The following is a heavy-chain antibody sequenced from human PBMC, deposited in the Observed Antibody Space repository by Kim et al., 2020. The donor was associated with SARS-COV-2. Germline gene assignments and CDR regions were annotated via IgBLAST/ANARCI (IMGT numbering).Heavy chain of an antibody. J-gene: IGHJ4*02. CDR3: AGEGEVHSSSWYSIYFDY. CDR1: GFTFSSYW. CDR2: IKQDGSEK. V-gene: IGHV3-7*01. D-gene: IGHD6-13*01. Sequence: GGSLRLSCAASGFTFSSYWMSWVRQAPGKGLEWVANIKQDGSEKYYVDSVKGRFTISRDNAKNSLYLQMNSLRAEDTAVYYCAGEGEVHSSSWYSIYFDYWGQGTLVTVAS.